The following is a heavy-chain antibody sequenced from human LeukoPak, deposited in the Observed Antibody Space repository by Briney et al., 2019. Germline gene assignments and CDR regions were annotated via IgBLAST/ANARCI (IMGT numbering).Heavy chain of an antibody. Sequence: SETLSLTCAVYGGSFSGYYWSWIRQPPGKGLEWIGEINHSGSTNYNPSLKSRVTISIDTSKNQFSLKQSSVTAADTAVYYCARGDWGSPDYYYMDVWGKGTTVTISS. J-gene: IGHJ6*03. V-gene: IGHV4-34*01. D-gene: IGHD7-27*01. CDR2: INHSGST. CDR3: ARGDWGSPDYYYMDV. CDR1: GGSFSGYY.